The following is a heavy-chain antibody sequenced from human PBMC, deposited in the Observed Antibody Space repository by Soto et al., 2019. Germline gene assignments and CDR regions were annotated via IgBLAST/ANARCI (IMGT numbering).Heavy chain of an antibody. CDR3: ARDHQYSSSWYYYYYYMDV. V-gene: IGHV3-33*08. Sequence: GGSLRLSCAASGFTFSSCGMHWVRQAPGKGLEWVAVIWYDGSNKYYANSVQDRFPISGDNSKYTLYLQMNSLRPEDTAVYYCARDHQYSSSWYYYYYYMDVWGKGTTVTVSS. J-gene: IGHJ6*03. CDR2: IWYDGSNK. CDR1: GFTFSSCG. D-gene: IGHD6-13*01.